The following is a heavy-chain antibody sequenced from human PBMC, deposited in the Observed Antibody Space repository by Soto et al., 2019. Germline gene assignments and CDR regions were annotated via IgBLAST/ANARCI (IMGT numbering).Heavy chain of an antibody. D-gene: IGHD3-16*01. CDR2: IYPTGKT. CDR1: RGCISSGGYS. Sequence: SETLSRTCAVSRGCISSGGYSWSWIRQTPGKGLEWIGYIYPTGKTYYNPSLENRVTISIDTSKNQFSLQLTSVTAADTAVYYCARAPPGPAPRWGVWGHGTTVTVSS. J-gene: IGHJ6*02. CDR3: ARAPPGPAPRWGV. V-gene: IGHV4-30-2*01.